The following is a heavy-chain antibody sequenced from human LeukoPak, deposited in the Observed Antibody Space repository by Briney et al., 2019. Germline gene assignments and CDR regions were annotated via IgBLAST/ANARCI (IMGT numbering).Heavy chain of an antibody. Sequence: SETLSLTCTVSGGSISSYYWSWIRQPPGKGLEWIGYIYYSGGTNYNPSLKSRVTISVDTSKNQFSLKLTSVTAADTAVYYCATARYSSGWSFHSDYWGQGTLVTVSS. CDR1: GGSISSYY. J-gene: IGHJ4*02. CDR3: ATARYSSGWSFHSDY. CDR2: IYYSGGT. V-gene: IGHV4-59*01. D-gene: IGHD6-19*01.